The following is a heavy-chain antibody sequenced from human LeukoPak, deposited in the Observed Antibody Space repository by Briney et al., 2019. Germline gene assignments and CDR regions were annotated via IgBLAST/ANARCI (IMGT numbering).Heavy chain of an antibody. J-gene: IGHJ4*02. CDR3: ARLLLN. D-gene: IGHD2/OR15-2a*01. V-gene: IGHV4-34*01. CDR1: GGSFSGYY. CDR2: INHSGST. Sequence: PSETLSLTCAVYGGSFSGYYWSWIRQPPGKGLEWIGEINHSGSTNYNPSLKSRVTISVDTSKNQFSLKLSSVTAADTAVYYCARLLLNWGQGTLVTVSS.